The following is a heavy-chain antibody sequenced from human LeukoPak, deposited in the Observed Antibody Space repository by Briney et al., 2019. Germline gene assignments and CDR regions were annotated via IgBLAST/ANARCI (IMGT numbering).Heavy chain of an antibody. CDR2: IYPGDSDP. Sequence: ESLKISCKGSRYSFTSYWIGCVRQMPRESLEWMGIIYPGDSDPRNSPSFQGQVTISADKSLSTDYLQWSSLKASDTAMYYCARIRFGELPNNWFDPWGQGTLVTVSS. D-gene: IGHD3-10*01. CDR1: RYSFTSYW. V-gene: IGHV5-51*01. J-gene: IGHJ5*02. CDR3: ARIRFGELPNNWFDP.